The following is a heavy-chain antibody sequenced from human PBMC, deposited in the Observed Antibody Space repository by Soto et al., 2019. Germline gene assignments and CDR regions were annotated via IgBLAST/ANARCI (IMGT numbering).Heavy chain of an antibody. CDR1: GFTFSSYA. CDR3: AKDLDSVVVPAAIGGLFDY. J-gene: IGHJ4*02. Sequence: PGGSLRLSCAASGFTFSSYAMSWVRQAPGKGLEWVSAISGSGGSTYYADSVKGRFTISRDNPKNTLYLQMNSLRAEDTAVYYCAKDLDSVVVPAAIGGLFDYWGQGTLVTVSS. V-gene: IGHV3-23*01. D-gene: IGHD2-2*02. CDR2: ISGSGGST.